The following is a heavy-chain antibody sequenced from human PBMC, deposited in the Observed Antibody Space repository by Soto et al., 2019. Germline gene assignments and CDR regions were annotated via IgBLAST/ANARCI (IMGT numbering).Heavy chain of an antibody. V-gene: IGHV3-23*01. J-gene: IGHJ5*02. CDR1: GFTFSNYA. Sequence: TLSLTCAASGFTFSNYAMTWVRQAPGKGLEWGSVIGGSGGTTYYADSVKGRFTLSRDNSKNTLYLQMDGLRAEDPAIYYCAKDTDYHGSDSPTGWFDPWGQGTLVTVSS. D-gene: IGHD3-10*01. CDR3: AKDTDYHGSDSPTGWFDP. CDR2: IGGSGGTT.